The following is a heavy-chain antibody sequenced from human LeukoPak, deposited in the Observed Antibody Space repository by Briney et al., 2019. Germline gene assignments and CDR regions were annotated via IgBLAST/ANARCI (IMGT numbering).Heavy chain of an antibody. D-gene: IGHD3-9*01. CDR1: GGSVSSGSYY. V-gene: IGHV4-61*01. CDR2: IYDSGST. Sequence: SETLSLTCTVSGGSVSSGSYYWSWIRQPPGKGLEWIGYIYDSGSTNYNPSLKSRVTISVDTSKNQFSLKLSSVTAADTAVYYCARVLRYFVWGQGTLVTVSS. J-gene: IGHJ1*01. CDR3: ARVLRYFV.